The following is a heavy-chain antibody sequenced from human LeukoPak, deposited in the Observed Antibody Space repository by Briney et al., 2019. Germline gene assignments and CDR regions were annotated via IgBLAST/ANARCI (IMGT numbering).Heavy chain of an antibody. CDR2: INHSGST. D-gene: IGHD3-22*01. CDR3: ARGRRITMIVVVPPLDY. J-gene: IGHJ4*02. V-gene: IGHV4-34*01. Sequence: PSETLSLTCAVYGGSFSGYYWSWIRQPPGKGLEWIGEINHSGSTNYNPSLKSRVTISVDTSKNQFSLKLSSVTAADTAVYYCARGRRITMIVVVPPLDYWGQGTLVTVSS. CDR1: GGSFSGYY.